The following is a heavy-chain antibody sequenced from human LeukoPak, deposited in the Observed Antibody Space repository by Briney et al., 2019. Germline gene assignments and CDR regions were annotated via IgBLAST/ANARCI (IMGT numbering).Heavy chain of an antibody. J-gene: IGHJ5*02. CDR3: AKEPRIAVAGDNWFDP. CDR2: ISGSGGST. V-gene: IGHV3-23*01. D-gene: IGHD6-19*01. CDR1: GFTFSSYA. Sequence: PGGSLRLSCAASGFTFSSYAMSWVRQAPGKGLEWVSAISGSGGSTYYADSAKGRFTISRDNSKNTLYLQMNSLRAEDTAVYYCAKEPRIAVAGDNWFDPWGQGTLVTVSS.